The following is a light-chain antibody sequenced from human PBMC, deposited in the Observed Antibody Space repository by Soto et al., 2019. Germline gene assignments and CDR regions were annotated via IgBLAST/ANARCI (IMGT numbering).Light chain of an antibody. CDR1: SSDVGGYNY. Sequence: QSALTQPACVSGSPGQSITISCTGTSSDVGGYNYVSWYQQHPGKAPKLMIYEVTNRPSGVSNRFSGSKSGNTASLTISGLQAEDEADYYCSSYTRSSTRVFGGGTKLTVL. V-gene: IGLV2-14*01. CDR2: EVT. J-gene: IGLJ3*02. CDR3: SSYTRSSTRV.